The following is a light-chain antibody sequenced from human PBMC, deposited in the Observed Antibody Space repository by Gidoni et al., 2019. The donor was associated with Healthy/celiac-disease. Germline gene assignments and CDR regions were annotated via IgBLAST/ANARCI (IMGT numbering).Light chain of an antibody. V-gene: IGKV1-5*03. CDR2: KAS. J-gene: IGKJ1*01. CDR3: QQYNSYSRT. CDR1: PSISSW. Sequence: DIQMTQSPSTLSASVGDRVTITCRASPSISSWLAWYQQKPGKAPKLLIYKASSFESGVPSRFSGSGSGTDFTLTISSLQPDDFATYYCQQYNSYSRTFGQGTKVEIK.